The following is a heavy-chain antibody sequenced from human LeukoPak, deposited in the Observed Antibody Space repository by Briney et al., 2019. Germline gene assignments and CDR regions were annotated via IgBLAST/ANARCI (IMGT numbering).Heavy chain of an antibody. CDR1: GFTFSSYW. CDR3: ARDHDYVWGSYRLDAFDI. J-gene: IGHJ3*02. CDR2: IKQDGSEK. Sequence: PGGSLRLSCSASGFTFSSYWMSWVRQAPGKGLEWVANIKQDGSEKYYVDSVKGRFTISRDNAKNSLYLQMSSLRAEDTAVYYCARDHDYVWGSYRLDAFDIWGQGTMVTVSS. V-gene: IGHV3-7*01. D-gene: IGHD3-16*02.